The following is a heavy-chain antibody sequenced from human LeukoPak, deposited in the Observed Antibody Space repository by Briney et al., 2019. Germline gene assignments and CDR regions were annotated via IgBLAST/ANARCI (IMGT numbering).Heavy chain of an antibody. J-gene: IGHJ4*02. D-gene: IGHD3-16*01. CDR2: ISSSSSTI. CDR3: ARDQGGLGY. V-gene: IGHV3-48*01. CDR1: GFTFSSYS. Sequence: PGGSLRLSCAASGFTFSSYSMNWVRQAPGKGLEWVSYISSSSSTIYYADSVKGRFTISRDNAKNSLYLQMNSLRAEDTAVYYCARDQGGLGYWGQGTLVTVSS.